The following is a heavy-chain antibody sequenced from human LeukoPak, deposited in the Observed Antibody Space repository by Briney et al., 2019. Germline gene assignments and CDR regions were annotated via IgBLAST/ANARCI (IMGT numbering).Heavy chain of an antibody. Sequence: SETLSPTCTVSGGSVSSDSYFWTWIRQPPGKGLEWIGYIYYSGSTNYNPSLKSRVTISLDTSKSQISLKLSSVTAADTAVYYCARGQRRLQDYWGQGTLVTVSS. CDR2: IYYSGST. V-gene: IGHV4-61*01. CDR3: ARGQRRLQDY. CDR1: GGSVSSDSYF. J-gene: IGHJ4*02.